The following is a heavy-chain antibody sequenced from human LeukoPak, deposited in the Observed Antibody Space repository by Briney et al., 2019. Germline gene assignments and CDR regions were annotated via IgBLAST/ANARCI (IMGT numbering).Heavy chain of an antibody. D-gene: IGHD3-10*01. J-gene: IGHJ5*02. Sequence: SQTLSLTCTVSGGSISSGDYYWSWIRQPPGKGLEWIGYIYYSGSTYYNPSLKSRVTISVDTSKNQFSLKMSSVTAADTAAYYCAREESMVRGTSWFDPWGQGTLVTVS. CDR2: IYYSGST. V-gene: IGHV4-30-4*08. CDR1: GGSISSGDYY. CDR3: AREESMVRGTSWFDP.